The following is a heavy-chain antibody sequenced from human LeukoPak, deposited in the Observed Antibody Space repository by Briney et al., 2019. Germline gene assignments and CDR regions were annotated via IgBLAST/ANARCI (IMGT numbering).Heavy chain of an antibody. Sequence: SETLSLTCTVSGGSIGTYYWSWVWRSPGKGLEWIGYIYVTGNRYNPYLQSRVTISVDTSRNQFFLKMSSVTAADTAVYYCARHIGGGIEDMDVWGKGTKVTVSS. J-gene: IGHJ6*03. CDR3: ARHIGGGIEDMDV. CDR1: GGSIGTYY. V-gene: IGHV4-59*08. D-gene: IGHD3-16*02. CDR2: IYVTGN.